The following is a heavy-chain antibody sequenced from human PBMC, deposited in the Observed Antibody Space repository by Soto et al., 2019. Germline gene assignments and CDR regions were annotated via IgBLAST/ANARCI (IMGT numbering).Heavy chain of an antibody. V-gene: IGHV3-33*01. D-gene: IGHD6-19*01. CDR2: IWYDGSNK. CDR3: ARDPDRPEQWLDRTYYYYYMDV. J-gene: IGHJ6*03. Sequence: GGSLRLSCAASGFTFSSYGMHWVRQAPGKGLEWVAVIWYDGSNKYYADSVKGRFTISRDNSKNTLYLQMNSLRAEDTAVYYCARDPDRPEQWLDRTYYYYYMDVWGKGTTVTVSS. CDR1: GFTFSSYG.